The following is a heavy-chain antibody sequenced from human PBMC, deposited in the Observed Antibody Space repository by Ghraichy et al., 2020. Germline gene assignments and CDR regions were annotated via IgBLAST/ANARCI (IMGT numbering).Heavy chain of an antibody. CDR1: GGSIGSSSYC. CDR3: ARFHAGCSWPFDP. Sequence: SETLSLTCTVSGGSIGSSSYCWGWIRQPPGKGLEWIGGNYYSGSTYYNPSLKSRVTIAGDTSKNLFSLKLSSVTAADTAVYYCARFHAGCSWPFDPWGQGTLVTDSS. V-gene: IGHV4-39*01. CDR2: NYYSGST. D-gene: IGHD6-13*01. J-gene: IGHJ5*02.